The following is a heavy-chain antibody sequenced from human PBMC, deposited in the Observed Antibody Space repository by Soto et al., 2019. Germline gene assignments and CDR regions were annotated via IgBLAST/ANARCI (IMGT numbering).Heavy chain of an antibody. D-gene: IGHD3-10*01. CDR2: ITSSGEQT. J-gene: IGHJ6*02. Sequence: GWSLKLSCAACGLSVRNFPMTGVRQVPGQGLEYVSSITSSGEQTFYADSVKGRFSISRDNSKNTLYLQMNSLRAEDTAVYYCAKDGEAGMDVWGQGTTVTVSS. CDR3: AKDGEAGMDV. V-gene: IGHV3-23*01. CDR1: GLSVRNFP.